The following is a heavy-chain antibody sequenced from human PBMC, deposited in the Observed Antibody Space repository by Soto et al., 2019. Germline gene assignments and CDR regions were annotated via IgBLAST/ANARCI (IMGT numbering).Heavy chain of an antibody. J-gene: IGHJ4*02. CDR3: ARDGLDGGFSKPLDY. CDR1: GGTFSSYT. CDR2: IIPILGIA. Sequence: QVQLVQSGAEVKKPGSSVKVSCKASGGTFSSYTISWVRQAPGQGLEWMGRIIPILGIANYAQKFQGRVTITADKSTSTAYMELSSLRSEDTAVYYCARDGLDGGFSKPLDYWGQGTLFTVSS. D-gene: IGHD2-15*01. V-gene: IGHV1-69*08.